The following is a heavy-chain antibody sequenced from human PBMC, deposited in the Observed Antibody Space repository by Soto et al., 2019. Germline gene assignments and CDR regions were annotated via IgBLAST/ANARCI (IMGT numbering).Heavy chain of an antibody. CDR3: ARDSGPTARIVVVTATSSSWYYGMDV. D-gene: IGHD2-21*02. CDR2: IIPIFGTA. V-gene: IGHV1-69*01. Sequence: QVQLVQSGAEVKKPGSSVKVSCKASGGTFSSYAISWVRQAPGQGLEWMGGIIPIFGTANYAQKFQGRVTITADESTSTAYMELSSLRSEDTAVYYCARDSGPTARIVVVTATSSSWYYGMDVWGQGTTVTVSS. CDR1: GGTFSSYA. J-gene: IGHJ6*02.